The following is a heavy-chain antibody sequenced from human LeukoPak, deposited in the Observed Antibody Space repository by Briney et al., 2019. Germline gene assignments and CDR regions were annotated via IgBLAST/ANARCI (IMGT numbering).Heavy chain of an antibody. CDR1: GASISSGAYY. V-gene: IGHV4-31*03. CDR2: IYDSGTT. CDR3: ARDRTGYFFDD. Sequence: SQTLSLTCTVSGASISSGAYYWSWIRHHPGKGLEWIGYIYDSGTTYYNPSLKSRVTISLHTSESQFSLKLSSVTAADTAVYFCARDRTGYFFDDWGQGTPVTVSS. J-gene: IGHJ4*02.